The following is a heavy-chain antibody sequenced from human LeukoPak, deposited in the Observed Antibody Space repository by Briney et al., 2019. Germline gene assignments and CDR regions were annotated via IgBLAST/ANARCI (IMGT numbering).Heavy chain of an antibody. CDR2: MRVDGSDI. V-gene: IGHV3-7*04. Sequence: GGSLRLSCAASGFIFDDYGMSWVRQVPGKGLEWVANMRVDGSDIHYADSVKGRFTISSDNARNSLYLQMNTLRADDTAVYYCARGRGWTYDSWGRGTLVTVSS. CDR3: ARGRGWTYDS. J-gene: IGHJ4*02. CDR1: GFIFDDYG. D-gene: IGHD6-19*01.